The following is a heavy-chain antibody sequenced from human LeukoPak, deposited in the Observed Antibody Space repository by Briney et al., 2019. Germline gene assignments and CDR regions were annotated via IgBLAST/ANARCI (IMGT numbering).Heavy chain of an antibody. Sequence: SETLSLTCTVSGYSISSGYYWGWIRQPPGKGLEWSGSIYHSGSTYYNPSLKRRVTISVDTSKNQFSLKLSSVTAADTAVYYCARDPTYSSGWYNWFDPWGQGTLVTVSS. V-gene: IGHV4-38-2*02. CDR3: ARDPTYSSGWYNWFDP. D-gene: IGHD6-19*01. CDR2: IYHSGST. CDR1: GYSISSGYY. J-gene: IGHJ5*02.